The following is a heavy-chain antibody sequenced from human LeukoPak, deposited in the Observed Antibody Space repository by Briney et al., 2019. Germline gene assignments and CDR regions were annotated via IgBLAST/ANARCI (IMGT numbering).Heavy chain of an antibody. J-gene: IGHJ4*02. D-gene: IGHD3-22*01. CDR3: AREKPFYDSSGYYYPIAFDY. Sequence: PGGSLRLSCAASGFTFSSYWMHWVRQAPGKGLEWVSSISSSSSYIYYADSVKGRFTISRDNAKNSLYLQMNSLRAEDTALYYCAREKPFYDSSGYYYPIAFDYWGQGTLVTVSS. V-gene: IGHV3-21*04. CDR1: GFTFSSYW. CDR2: ISSSSSYI.